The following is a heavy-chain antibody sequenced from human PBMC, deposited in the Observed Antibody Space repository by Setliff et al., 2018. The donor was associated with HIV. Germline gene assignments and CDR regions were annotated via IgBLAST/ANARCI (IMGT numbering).Heavy chain of an antibody. V-gene: IGHV1-18*01. CDR2: ISVYSGHT. CDR3: ARVPLGYDSSGFYGVIDYFQL. Sequence: ASVKVSCKASGYMFISYGISWVRQAPGPGLEWMGWISVYSGHTKYAQKFQDRVTMTTDTSTSTAYMEMRDLTSDDTAVYYCARVPLGYDSSGFYGVIDYFQLWGQGTPVTVSS. D-gene: IGHD3-22*01. CDR1: GYMFISYG. J-gene: IGHJ1*01.